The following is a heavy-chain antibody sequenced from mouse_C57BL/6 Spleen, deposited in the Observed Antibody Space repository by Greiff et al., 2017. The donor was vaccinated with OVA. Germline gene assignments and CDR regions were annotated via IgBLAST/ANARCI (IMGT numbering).Heavy chain of an antibody. Sequence: QVQLQQPGAELVMPGASVKLSCKASGYTFTSYWMHWVKQRPGQGLEWIGEIDPSDSYTNYNQKFKGKSTLTVDKSSSTAYMQLSSLTSEDSAVYYCARRITTGVDYWGQGTTLTVSS. CDR1: GYTFTSYW. CDR2: IDPSDSYT. V-gene: IGHV1-69*01. D-gene: IGHD1-1*01. CDR3: ARRITTGVDY. J-gene: IGHJ2*01.